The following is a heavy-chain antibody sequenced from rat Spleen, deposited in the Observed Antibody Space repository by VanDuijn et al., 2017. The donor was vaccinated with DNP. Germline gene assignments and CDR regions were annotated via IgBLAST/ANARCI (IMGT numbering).Heavy chain of an antibody. CDR2: VTNAGST. CDR1: GYSITGSYR. V-gene: IGHV3-3*01. J-gene: IGHJ2*01. CDR3: AIQLGVFDY. D-gene: IGHD5-1*01. Sequence: VQLQESGPGLVKPSQSLSLTCSVTGYSITGSYRWSWIRKFPGNKLEWMGYVTNAGSTHYNPSLRSRISITTDTSKNQFFLQVNSVDTEDTATYYCAIQLGVFDYWDQGVMVTVSS.